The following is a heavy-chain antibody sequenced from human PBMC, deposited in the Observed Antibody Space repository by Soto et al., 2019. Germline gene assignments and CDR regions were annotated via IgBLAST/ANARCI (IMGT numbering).Heavy chain of an antibody. CDR2: IYYSGST. CDR1: GGSSSSGGYY. V-gene: IGHV4-31*03. CDR3: ARGRQAPDSSGYYYTGPPIWFHP. J-gene: IGHJ5*02. Sequence: PSETLSLTSTVSGGSSSSGGYYWSWIRQHPGNGLEWIGYIYYSGSTYYNPSLKSRVTISVDTSKNQFSLKLSSVTAADTAVYYCARGRQAPDSSGYYYTGPPIWFHPWGQGTLVTVST. D-gene: IGHD3-22*01.